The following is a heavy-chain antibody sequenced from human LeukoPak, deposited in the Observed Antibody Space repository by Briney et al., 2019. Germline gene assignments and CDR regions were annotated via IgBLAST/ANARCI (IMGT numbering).Heavy chain of an antibody. D-gene: IGHD3-10*01. V-gene: IGHV4-61*01. Sequence: SETLSLTCTVSGGSISSRSYYWGWIRQPPGKGLEWIGYIYYSGSTNYNPSLKSRVTISVDTSKNQFSLKLSSVTAADTAVYYCARDPPPRDGFFMDVWGKGTTVTVSS. CDR1: GGSISSRSYY. CDR2: IYYSGST. CDR3: ARDPPPRDGFFMDV. J-gene: IGHJ6*03.